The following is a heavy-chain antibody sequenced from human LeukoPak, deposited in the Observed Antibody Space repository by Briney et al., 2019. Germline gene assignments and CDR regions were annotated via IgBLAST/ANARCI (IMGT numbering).Heavy chain of an antibody. CDR3: AKTTAGNSSGRNPGWPVDY. Sequence: GGSLRLSCAASGFTFNSYAMTWVRQAPGKGLEWVSHVSGSGGITYYADSVKGRFTIFRDSSKNTLYLQMNSLRADDTAVYYCAKTTAGNSSGRNPGWPVDYWGQGALVTVSS. V-gene: IGHV3-23*01. CDR2: VSGSGGIT. J-gene: IGHJ4*02. CDR1: GFTFNSYA. D-gene: IGHD6-19*01.